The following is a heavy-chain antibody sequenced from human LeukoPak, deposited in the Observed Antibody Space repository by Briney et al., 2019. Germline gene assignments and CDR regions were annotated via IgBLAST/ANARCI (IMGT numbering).Heavy chain of an antibody. J-gene: IGHJ6*02. CDR1: GGSISFHY. Sequence: SETLSLTCTVSGGSISFHYWSWIRQPPGKGLEWIGYLYYSGSTNYNPSLKSRVTISVDTSRKQFSLNLSSVTAADTAVYYCARRGPYYGMDVWGQGTTVTVSS. CDR2: LYYSGST. V-gene: IGHV4-59*08. CDR3: ARRGPYYGMDV.